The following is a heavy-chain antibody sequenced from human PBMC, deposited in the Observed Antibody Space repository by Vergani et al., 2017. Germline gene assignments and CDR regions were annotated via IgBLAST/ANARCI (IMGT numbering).Heavy chain of an antibody. V-gene: IGHV1-2*04. CDR1: GYTFTGYY. CDR2: INPNSGGT. J-gene: IGHJ6*02. D-gene: IGHD3-10*01. CDR3: ARGYYYGSGRNYGMDV. Sequence: QVQLVQSGAEVKKPGASVKVSCKASGYTFTGYYMHWVRQAPGQGLEWLGWINPNSGGTNYAQKFQGWVTMTRDTSISPAYMELSRLRSDDTAVYYCARGYYYGSGRNYGMDVWGQGTTVTVSS.